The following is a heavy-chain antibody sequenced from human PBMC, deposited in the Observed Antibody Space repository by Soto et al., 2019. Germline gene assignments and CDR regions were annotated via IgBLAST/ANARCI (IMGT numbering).Heavy chain of an antibody. CDR1: GYTFTSYD. J-gene: IGHJ6*02. D-gene: IGHD6-6*01. Sequence: QVQLVQSGAEVKKPGASVKVYCKASGYTFTSYDINWVRQATGQGLGWMEWMNPNSGNTGYAQKFQGRVTMNGNTSISTAYMQLSSLRSEDTAVYYCARGLGSSWSGYYYGMDVWGQGTTVTVSS. CDR3: ARGLGSSWSGYYYGMDV. CDR2: MNPNSGNT. V-gene: IGHV1-8*01.